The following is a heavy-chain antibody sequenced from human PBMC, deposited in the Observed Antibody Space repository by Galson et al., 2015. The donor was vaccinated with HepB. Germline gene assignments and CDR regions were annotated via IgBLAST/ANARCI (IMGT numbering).Heavy chain of an antibody. D-gene: IGHD2-2*01. CDR1: GFTFSDFY. J-gene: IGHJ4*02. Sequence: SLRLSCAASGFTFSDFYMSWIRQTPGKGLECVSYISTGGSTVYSADSVEGRFTISRDNARSALFLQMDNLRAEDTAVYYCARAGPPGIPVPAAILDYWGQGALVTVSS. CDR3: ARAGPPGIPVPAAILDY. V-gene: IGHV3-11*01. CDR2: ISTGGSTV.